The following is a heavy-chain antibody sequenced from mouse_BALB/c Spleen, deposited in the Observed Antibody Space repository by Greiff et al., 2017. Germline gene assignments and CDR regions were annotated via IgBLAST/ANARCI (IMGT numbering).Heavy chain of an antibody. D-gene: IGHD2-4*01. CDR3: ARYDYDGYYAMDY. V-gene: IGHV14-3*02. CDR2: IDPANGNT. J-gene: IGHJ4*01. Sequence: VQLHQSGAELVKPGASVKLSCTASGFNIKDTYMHWVKQRPEQGLEWIGRIDPANGNTKYDPKFQGKATITADTSSNTAYLQLSSLTSEDTAVYYCARYDYDGYYAMDYWGQGTSVTVSS. CDR1: GFNIKDTY.